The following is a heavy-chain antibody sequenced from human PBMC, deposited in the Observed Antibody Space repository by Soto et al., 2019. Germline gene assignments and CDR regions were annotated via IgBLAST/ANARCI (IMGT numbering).Heavy chain of an antibody. J-gene: IGHJ4*02. Sequence: KASETLSLTCTVSGGSISSGGYYWSWIRQHPGKGLEWIGYIYYSGSTYYNPSLKSRVTISVDTSKNQFSLKLSSVTAADTAVYYCARAYCSGGSCYLTPPYFDYWGQGTLVTVSS. D-gene: IGHD2-15*01. CDR2: IYYSGST. CDR3: ARAYCSGGSCYLTPPYFDY. V-gene: IGHV4-31*03. CDR1: GGSISSGGYY.